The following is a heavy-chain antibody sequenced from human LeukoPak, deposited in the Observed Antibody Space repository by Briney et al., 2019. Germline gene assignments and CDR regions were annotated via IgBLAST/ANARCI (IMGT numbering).Heavy chain of an antibody. D-gene: IGHD2-15*01. J-gene: IGHJ3*02. CDR1: GGSISSYY. V-gene: IGHV4-59*01. CDR2: IYYSGST. CDR3: ARDGVVAATDDAFDI. Sequence: SETLSLTCTVSGGSISSYYWSWIRQPPGKGLEWLGYIYYSGSTNYNPSLKSRVTISVETSKNQFSLKLSSVTAADTAVYYCARDGVVAATDDAFDIWGQGTMVTVSA.